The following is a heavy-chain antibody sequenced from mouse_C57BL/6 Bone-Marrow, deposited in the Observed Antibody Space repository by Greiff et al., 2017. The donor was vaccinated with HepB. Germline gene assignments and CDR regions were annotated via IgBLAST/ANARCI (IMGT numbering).Heavy chain of an antibody. D-gene: IGHD2-4*01. CDR1: GYTFTSYW. CDR3: ARKGGDYEGRDFDY. J-gene: IGHJ2*01. V-gene: IGHV1-53*01. CDR2: INPSNGGT. Sequence: QVQLQQSGTELVKPGASVKLSCKASGYTFTSYWMHWVKQRPGQGLEWIGNINPSNGGTNYNEKFKSKATLTVDKSSSTAYMQLSSLTSEDSAVYYCARKGGDYEGRDFDYWGQGTTLTVSS.